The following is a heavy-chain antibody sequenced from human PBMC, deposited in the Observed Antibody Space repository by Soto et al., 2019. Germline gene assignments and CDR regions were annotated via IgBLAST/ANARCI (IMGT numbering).Heavy chain of an antibody. D-gene: IGHD5-18*01. Sequence: GGSLRLCCAASGFTFSSYAMSWVRQAPGKGLEWVSAISGSGGSTYYADSVKGRFTISRDNSKNTLYLQMNSLRAEDTAVYYCVKEEYSYGTLYFDYWGQRTLVTVSS. CDR1: GFTFSSYA. CDR2: ISGSGGST. V-gene: IGHV3-23*01. CDR3: VKEEYSYGTLYFDY. J-gene: IGHJ4*02.